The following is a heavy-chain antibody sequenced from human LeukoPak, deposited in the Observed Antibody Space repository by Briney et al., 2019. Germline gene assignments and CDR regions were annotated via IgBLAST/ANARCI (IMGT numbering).Heavy chain of an antibody. CDR1: GFAFSNYA. CDR2: ISYDGSNK. V-gene: IGHV3-30-3*01. Sequence: GGSLRLSCAASGFAFSNYAMHWVRQAPGKGLEWVAVISYDGSNKYYADSVKGRFTISRDNSKNTLYLQMNSLRAEDTAVYYCARGVLRYFDWLLYGDYWGQGTLVTVSS. CDR3: ARGVLRYFDWLLYGDY. J-gene: IGHJ4*02. D-gene: IGHD3-9*01.